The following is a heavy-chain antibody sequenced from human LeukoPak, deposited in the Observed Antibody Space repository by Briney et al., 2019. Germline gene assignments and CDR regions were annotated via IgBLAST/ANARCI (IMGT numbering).Heavy chain of an antibody. CDR2: ISSSSSYI. CDR1: GFTFSSYS. CDR3: ASLGDYDSSGYYYPHAFDI. V-gene: IGHV3-21*01. D-gene: IGHD3-22*01. Sequence: GGSLRLSCAASGFTFSSYSVNWVRQAPGKGLEWVSSISSSSSYIYYADSVKGRFTISRDNAKNSLYLQMNSLRAEDTAVYYCASLGDYDSSGYYYPHAFDIWGQGTMVTVSS. J-gene: IGHJ3*02.